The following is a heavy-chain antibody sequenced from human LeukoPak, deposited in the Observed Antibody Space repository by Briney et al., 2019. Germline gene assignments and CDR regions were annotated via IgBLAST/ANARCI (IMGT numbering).Heavy chain of an antibody. D-gene: IGHD5-24*01. V-gene: IGHV4-59*12. Sequence: SETLSLTCTVSGGSISSYYWNWIRQPPGKGLEWIGYIYYRGSTSYNPSLQSRVTISVDTSKNQFSLKLSSVTAADTAVYYCARGVQMYAFDIWGQGTMVTVSS. CDR3: ARGVQMYAFDI. CDR1: GGSISSYY. J-gene: IGHJ3*02. CDR2: IYYRGST.